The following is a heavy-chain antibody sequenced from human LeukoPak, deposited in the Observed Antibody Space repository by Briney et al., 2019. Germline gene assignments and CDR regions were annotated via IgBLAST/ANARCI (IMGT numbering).Heavy chain of an antibody. CDR2: IYLYGTT. Sequence: SETLSLTCSVSIGSISSSKWWSWVRQSPVKGLEWIGEIYLYGTTNYNPSLKSRVTISVDTSKNQFSLKLSSATAADTAVHYCARDMIQLWYFDYWGQGTLVTVSS. V-gene: IGHV4-4*02. J-gene: IGHJ4*02. CDR1: IGSISSSKW. D-gene: IGHD5-18*01. CDR3: ARDMIQLWYFDY.